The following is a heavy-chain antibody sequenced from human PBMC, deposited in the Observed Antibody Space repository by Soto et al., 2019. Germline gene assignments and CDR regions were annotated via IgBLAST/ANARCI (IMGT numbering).Heavy chain of an antibody. V-gene: IGHV4-30-2*01. CDR1: GGSISSGGYS. Sequence: QLQLQESGSGLVKPSQTLSLTCAVSGGSISSGGYSWSWIRQPPGKGLEWIGYIYHSWSTYYNPSLKIRVTTSVDRSTNQSSLKLSSVTAADTAVYDCAGVPGPWGQGTLVTVSS. J-gene: IGHJ5*02. CDR3: AGVPGP. CDR2: IYHSWST.